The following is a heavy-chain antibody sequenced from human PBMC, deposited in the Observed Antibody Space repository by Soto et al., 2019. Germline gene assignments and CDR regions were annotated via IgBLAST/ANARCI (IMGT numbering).Heavy chain of an antibody. CDR3: ARRPRVWFGEMGYNYYHGMGG. CDR2: MYYSGSP. CDR1: GASISRSSYY. J-gene: IGHJ6*02. V-gene: IGHV4-39*01. D-gene: IGHD3-10*01. Sequence: SETMSPTCTVAGASISRSSYYWGWIRQPPGKGLEWIGSMYYSGSPYYNLTVRSPVTISVATSKTQLSLKLTYVTAADTAVYYCARRPRVWFGEMGYNYYHGMGGWGQGTTVTVSS.